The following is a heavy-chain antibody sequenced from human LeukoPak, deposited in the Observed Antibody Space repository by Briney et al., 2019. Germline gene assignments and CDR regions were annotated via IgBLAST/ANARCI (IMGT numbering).Heavy chain of an antibody. CDR2: IYATGST. CDR1: GITFSSYA. Sequence: GSLRLSCAASGITFSSYAMSWVRQPAGKGLEWIGRIYATGSTKFNPSLKSRLTMSMDTSTNQLSLKLSLKLTSVTAADTAVYFCARQGYTASYYFLDFWSQGTLVTVSP. D-gene: IGHD1-26*01. V-gene: IGHV4-4*07. CDR3: ARQGYTASYYFLDF. J-gene: IGHJ4*02.